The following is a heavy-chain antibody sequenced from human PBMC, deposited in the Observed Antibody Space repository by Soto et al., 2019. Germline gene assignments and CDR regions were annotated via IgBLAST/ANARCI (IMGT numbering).Heavy chain of an antibody. D-gene: IGHD1-26*01. CDR1: GGSISSGDYY. J-gene: IGHJ4*02. Sequence: QVQLQESGPGLVKPSQTLSLTCTVSGGSISSGDYYWSWIRQPPGKGLEWIGYIYYSGSTYYNPSLKSRVTISVDTSKNQFSLKLSSVTAADTAVYYCARDPLYSGSYSARNYWGQGTLVTVSS. CDR3: ARDPLYSGSYSARNY. V-gene: IGHV4-30-4*01. CDR2: IYYSGST.